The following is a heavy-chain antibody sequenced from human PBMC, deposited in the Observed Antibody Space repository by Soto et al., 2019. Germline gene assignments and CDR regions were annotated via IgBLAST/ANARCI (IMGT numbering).Heavy chain of an antibody. CDR2: ISGFNGNT. D-gene: IGHD6-13*01. CDR1: GYTFSRYG. Sequence: ASVKVSCKASGYTFSRYGISWVRQAPGQGLEWMGWISGFNGNTKESEKLQGRVTLTTDTAANTAHMELGGLRSDDTAVYYCARASAYSTPWSFDNWGQGTLVTVSS. CDR3: ARASAYSTPWSFDN. V-gene: IGHV1-18*01. J-gene: IGHJ4*02.